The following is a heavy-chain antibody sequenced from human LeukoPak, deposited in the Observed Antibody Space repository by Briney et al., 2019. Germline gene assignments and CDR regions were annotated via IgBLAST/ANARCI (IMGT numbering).Heavy chain of an antibody. CDR1: GDSISRSNYF. CDR3: AHFRGGDAFDV. V-gene: IGHV4-39*01. CDR2: IYYGGST. D-gene: IGHD2/OR15-2a*01. Sequence: SETLSLTCTVSGDSISRSNYFWGWIRQPPGKGLEWIGNIYYGGSTYYSASLKSRVTISVDMSKNQFSLKLSFVTAADTAVYYCAHFRGGDAFDVWGQGTMVTVSS. J-gene: IGHJ3*01.